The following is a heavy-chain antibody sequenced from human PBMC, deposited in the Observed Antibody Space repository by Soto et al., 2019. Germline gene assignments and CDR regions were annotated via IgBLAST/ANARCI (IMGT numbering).Heavy chain of an antibody. Sequence: PVEGACKASGYTFTSYAMHWVSPAHGQRLEWRGWINAGNGNTKYSQKFQGRVTITRDTSASTAYMELSSLRSEDTAVYYCARVPTRITGTRAFDYWGQGTLVTGS. CDR1: GYTFTSYA. V-gene: IGHV1-3*01. CDR3: ARVPTRITGTRAFDY. D-gene: IGHD1-7*01. J-gene: IGHJ4*02. CDR2: INAGNGNT.